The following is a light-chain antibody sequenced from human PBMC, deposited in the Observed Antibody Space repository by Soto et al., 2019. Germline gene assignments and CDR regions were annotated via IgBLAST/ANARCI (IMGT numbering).Light chain of an antibody. CDR3: QCYDATNQV. CDR2: EDN. CDR1: SGSIASNY. V-gene: IGLV6-57*01. Sequence: NFMLTQPHSVSESPGKTVIISCTRSSGSIASNYVQWYQQRPGSSPTTVIYEDNQRPSGVPDRFSGSIDSSSNSASLTISGLDTEDEAGYFCQCYDATNQVFGGGTKLTVL. J-gene: IGLJ3*02.